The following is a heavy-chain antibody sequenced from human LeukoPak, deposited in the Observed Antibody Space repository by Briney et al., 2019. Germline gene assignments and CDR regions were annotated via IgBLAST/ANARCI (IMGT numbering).Heavy chain of an antibody. D-gene: IGHD3-22*01. CDR3: ARPTFASYSSGYHY. J-gene: IGHJ4*02. V-gene: IGHV4-39*01. Sequence: SETLSLTCTVSGGSISSGDYYWSWIRQPPGKGLEWIGEINHSGSTNYNPSLKSRVTISVDTSENQFSLKLTSVTAADTAVYYCARPTFASYSSGYHYWGQGTLVTVSS. CDR1: GGSISSGDYY. CDR2: INHSGST.